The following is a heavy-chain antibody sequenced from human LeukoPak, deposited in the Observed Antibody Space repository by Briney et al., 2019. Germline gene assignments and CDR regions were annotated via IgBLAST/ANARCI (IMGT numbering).Heavy chain of an antibody. CDR3: ATDEGG. Sequence: ASVKVSCKASGYTFTGYYMHWVRQAPGQGLEWVGFIDPNNGGTNYAQKFQGRVTLTRDTSISTAYMELSSLRSDDTAVYNCATDEGGWGQGTLVTVSS. CDR2: IDPNNGGT. J-gene: IGHJ1*01. V-gene: IGHV1-2*02. D-gene: IGHD3-16*01. CDR1: GYTFTGYY.